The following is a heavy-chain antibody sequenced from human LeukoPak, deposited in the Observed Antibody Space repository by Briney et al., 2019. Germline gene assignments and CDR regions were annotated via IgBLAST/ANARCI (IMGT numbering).Heavy chain of an antibody. D-gene: IGHD4-17*01. Sequence: SETLSLTCTVSGGSISSYYWSWIRQPAGKGLEWIGRIYTSGRTNYNPSLKSRVTISVDKSKNQFSLKLSSVTAADTAVYYCARDRYGAIDAFDIWGQGTMVTVSS. V-gene: IGHV4-4*07. CDR1: GGSISSYY. J-gene: IGHJ3*02. CDR2: IYTSGRT. CDR3: ARDRYGAIDAFDI.